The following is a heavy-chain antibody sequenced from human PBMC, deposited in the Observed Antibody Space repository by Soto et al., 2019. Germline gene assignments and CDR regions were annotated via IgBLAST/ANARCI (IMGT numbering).Heavy chain of an antibody. Sequence: TSETLSLTCTVSGGSISSSSYYWGWIRQPPGKGLEWIGSIYYSGSTYYNPSLKSRVTISVDTSKNQFSLKLSSVTAADTAVYYCARSYSRAFDYWGQGTLVTVSS. CDR1: GGSISSSSYY. V-gene: IGHV4-39*01. CDR2: IYYSGST. D-gene: IGHD6-13*01. CDR3: ARSYSRAFDY. J-gene: IGHJ4*02.